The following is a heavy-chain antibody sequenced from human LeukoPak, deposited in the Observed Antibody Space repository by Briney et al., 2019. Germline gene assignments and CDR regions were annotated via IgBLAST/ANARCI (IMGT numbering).Heavy chain of an antibody. CDR1: GYTFTGHY. CDR2: INPNSGGT. D-gene: IGHD3-22*01. CDR3: ARMAYPYYDSSGYLYYFDY. J-gene: IGHJ4*02. Sequence: GASVKVSCKASGYTFTGHYMHWVRQAPGQGLEWMGWINPNSGGTNYAQKFQGRVTMTRDTSISTAYMELSRLRSDDTAVYYCARMAYPYYDSSGYLYYFDYWGQGTLVTVSS. V-gene: IGHV1-2*02.